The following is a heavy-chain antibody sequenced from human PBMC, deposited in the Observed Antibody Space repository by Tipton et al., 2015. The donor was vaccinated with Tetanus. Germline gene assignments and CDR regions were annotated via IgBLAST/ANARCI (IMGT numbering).Heavy chain of an antibody. Sequence: SLRLSCAASGFTFSSYAMSWVRQAPGKGLEWLSGISSSGVYTFYADSLKGRFTISRDNAKNSLYLEMSSLRPEDTAVYYCASFWPFTDAFDVWGQGTMVIVSS. J-gene: IGHJ3*01. CDR2: ISSSGVYT. V-gene: IGHV3-23*01. D-gene: IGHD3-3*01. CDR3: ASFWPFTDAFDV. CDR1: GFTFSSYA.